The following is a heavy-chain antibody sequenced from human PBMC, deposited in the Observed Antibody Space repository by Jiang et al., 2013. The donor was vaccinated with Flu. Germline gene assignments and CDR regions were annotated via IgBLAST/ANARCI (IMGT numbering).Heavy chain of an antibody. V-gene: IGHV1-8*01. CDR1: GYTFTNYD. D-gene: IGHD3-10*01. CDR2: MNPNSGYT. J-gene: IGHJ4*02. CDR3: ARVDYGSGSPY. Sequence: SVKVSCKASGYTFTNYDINWVRQATGQGLELMGWMNPNSGYTGFAQKFQGRVTMTRDTSISTAYMELSSLRSEDTAVYYCARVDYGSGSPYWGQGTLVTVSS.